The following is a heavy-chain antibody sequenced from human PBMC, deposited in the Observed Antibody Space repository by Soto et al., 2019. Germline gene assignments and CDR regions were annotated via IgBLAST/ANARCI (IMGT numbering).Heavy chain of an antibody. CDR1: GSSISSDYY. CDR3: AVTVTTVGGMDV. V-gene: IGHV4-38-2*01. CDR2: IYHSGST. Sequence: SETLSLTCAVSGSSISSDYYWGWIRQPPGKGLEWIGSIYHSGSTDYNPSLKSRVTISVDTSKNHFSLKLSSVNAADTAVYYCAVTVTTVGGMDVWGQGTTVTVSS. J-gene: IGHJ6*02. D-gene: IGHD4-4*01.